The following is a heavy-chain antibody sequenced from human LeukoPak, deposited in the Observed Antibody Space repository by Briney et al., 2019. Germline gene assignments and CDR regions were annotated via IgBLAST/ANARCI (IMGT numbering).Heavy chain of an antibody. CDR1: GFTFGDYA. Sequence: GGSLRLSCTASGFTFGDYAMSWFRQAPGKGLEWVGFIRSKAYGGTTEYTASVKGRFTISRDDSKSIAYLQMNSLKTEDTAVYYCTRDLEMTPYAFDIWGQGTMVTVSS. CDR2: IRSKAYGGTT. D-gene: IGHD5-24*01. V-gene: IGHV3-49*01. J-gene: IGHJ3*02. CDR3: TRDLEMTPYAFDI.